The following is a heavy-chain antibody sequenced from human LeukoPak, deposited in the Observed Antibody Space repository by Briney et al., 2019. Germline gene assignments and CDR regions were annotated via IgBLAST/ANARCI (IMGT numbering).Heavy chain of an antibody. D-gene: IGHD3-10*01. J-gene: IGHJ4*02. CDR3: AKLRYGSGSYYDY. Sequence: GGSLRLSCAASGFTFSSYAMSWVRKAPGKGLEWVSAISGSGGSTYYADSVKGRFTIPRDNSKNTLYLQMNSLRAEDTAVYYCAKLRYGSGSYYDYWGQGTLVTVSS. CDR1: GFTFSSYA. V-gene: IGHV3-23*01. CDR2: ISGSGGST.